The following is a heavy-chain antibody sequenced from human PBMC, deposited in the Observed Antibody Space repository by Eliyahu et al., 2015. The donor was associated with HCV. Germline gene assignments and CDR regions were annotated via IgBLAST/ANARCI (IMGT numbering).Heavy chain of an antibody. V-gene: IGHV3-21*06. CDR3: ARDRLGSSSPPFDS. CDR2: ISSSSIYI. J-gene: IGHJ4*02. CDR1: EFLXSSYG. D-gene: IGHD6-6*01. Sequence: EVQLVESGGGLVKPGGSLXLSCTASEFLXSSYGMNWVRQAPGKGLEWVASISSSSIYIYYADSVQGRFTISRDNAKNSLFLQMSGLRADDTAVYYCARDRLGSSSPPFDSWGQGTLVNVSS.